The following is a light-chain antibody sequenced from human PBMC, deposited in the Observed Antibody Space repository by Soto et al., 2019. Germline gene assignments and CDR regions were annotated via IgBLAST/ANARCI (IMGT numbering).Light chain of an antibody. CDR3: QQYGGSPRIS. CDR2: GAS. Sequence: EIGLTQSPGTLSLSPGERATLSCRASERLSSVYLAWYQQRPGQPPRLLIYGASNRATGIPDRFSGSGSGTDFTLIINRLEPEDVAIYYCQQYGGSPRISFGQGTRLEIK. J-gene: IGKJ5*01. CDR1: ERLSSVY. V-gene: IGKV3-20*01.